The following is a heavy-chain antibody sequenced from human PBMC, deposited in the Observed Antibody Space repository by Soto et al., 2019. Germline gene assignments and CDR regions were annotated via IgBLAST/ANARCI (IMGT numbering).Heavy chain of an antibody. D-gene: IGHD1-1*01. CDR1: GYTLTELS. J-gene: IGHJ4*02. CDR3: ATDSWNKKQFDY. V-gene: IGHV1-24*01. CDR2: FDPEDGET. Sequence: ASVKVSCKVSGYTLTELSMHWVRQAPGKGLEWMGGFDPEDGETIYAQKFQGRVTMTEDTSTDTAYMELSSLRSEDTAVYYCATDSWNKKQFDYWGQGPLVTVSS.